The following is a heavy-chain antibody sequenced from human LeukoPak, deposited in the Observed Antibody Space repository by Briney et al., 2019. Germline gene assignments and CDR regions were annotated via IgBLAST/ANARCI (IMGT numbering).Heavy chain of an antibody. Sequence: PGGSLRLSCAASGFTFSSYSMNWVRQAPGKGLEWVSSISSSSSYIYYADSVKGRFTISRDNAKNPLYLQMNSLRAEDTAVYYCARDSVTHDAFDIWGQGTMVTVSS. CDR3: ARDSVTHDAFDI. CDR2: ISSSSSYI. J-gene: IGHJ3*02. V-gene: IGHV3-21*01. D-gene: IGHD5-18*01. CDR1: GFTFSSYS.